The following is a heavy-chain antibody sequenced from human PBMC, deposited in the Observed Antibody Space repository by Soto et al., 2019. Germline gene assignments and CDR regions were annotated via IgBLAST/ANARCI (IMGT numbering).Heavy chain of an antibody. J-gene: IGHJ4*02. CDR2: ISSNSDTI. D-gene: IGHD3-16*01. Sequence: EVQLVESGGGLVQPGRSLRLSCVASGFTADDYAMHWVRQAPGKGLEWVSGISSNSDTIDYADSVKGRFTISRDNAKNSLFLQMNSLRPEDTALYYCAKDMKWGGMNKIHYFDSWGQGTLVTVSS. V-gene: IGHV3-9*02. CDR1: GFTADDYA. CDR3: AKDMKWGGMNKIHYFDS.